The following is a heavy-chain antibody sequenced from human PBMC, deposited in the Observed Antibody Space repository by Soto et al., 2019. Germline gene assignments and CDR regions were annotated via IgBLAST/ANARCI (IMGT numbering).Heavy chain of an antibody. D-gene: IGHD2-2*01. CDR3: ARGSRLRYCSSTSCPLSS. V-gene: IGHV4-34*01. Sequence: TSETLSLTCAVYGGSCSGYYWSWIRQPPGKGLEWIGEINHSGSTNYNPSLKSRVTISVDTFKNQFSLKLSSVTAADTAVYYCARGSRLRYCSSTSCPLSSWGQGTLVTVSS. J-gene: IGHJ4*02. CDR2: INHSGST. CDR1: GGSCSGYY.